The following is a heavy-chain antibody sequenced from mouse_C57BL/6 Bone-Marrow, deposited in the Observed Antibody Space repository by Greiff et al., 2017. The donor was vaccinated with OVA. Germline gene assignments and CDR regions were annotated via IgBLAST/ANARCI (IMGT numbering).Heavy chain of an antibody. CDR1: GYTFTSYW. Sequence: VQLQQPGAELVKPGASVKLSCKASGYTFTSYWMHWVKQRPGQGLEWIGMIHPNSGSTNYNEKFKSKATLTVDKSSSTAYMQLSSLTSEDSAVYYCARRHDGYYAYFDYWGQGTTLTVSS. V-gene: IGHV1-64*01. CDR2: IHPNSGST. D-gene: IGHD2-3*01. J-gene: IGHJ2*01. CDR3: ARRHDGYYAYFDY.